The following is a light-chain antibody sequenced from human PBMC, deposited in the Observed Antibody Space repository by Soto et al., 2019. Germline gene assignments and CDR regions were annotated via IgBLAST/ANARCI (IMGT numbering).Light chain of an antibody. CDR1: HSVSTR. Sequence: EIVMTQSPATLSVSPGERATLSCRASHSVSTRLAWYQQKPGQAPRLLIYDASTRATGLPARFSGSGSGTDFTLTISSLQSEDFAVYYCQHYTNWPLTFGGGTTVEIK. CDR3: QHYTNWPLT. J-gene: IGKJ4*01. V-gene: IGKV3-15*01. CDR2: DAS.